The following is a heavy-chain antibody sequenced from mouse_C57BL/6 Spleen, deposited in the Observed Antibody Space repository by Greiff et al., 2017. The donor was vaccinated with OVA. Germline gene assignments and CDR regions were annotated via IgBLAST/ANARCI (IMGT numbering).Heavy chain of an antibody. CDR2: ISDGGSYT. Sequence: EVKLMESGGGLVKPGGSLKLSCAASGFTFSSYAMSWVRQTPEQRLEWVATISDGGSYTYYPANVKGRFTISRDKAKNNQYLQMSQLKSEDTAMYYGASDPYDGYHYAMDYWGQGTSVTVSS. V-gene: IGHV5-4*03. CDR1: GFTFSSYA. D-gene: IGHD2-3*01. CDR3: ASDPYDGYHYAMDY. J-gene: IGHJ4*01.